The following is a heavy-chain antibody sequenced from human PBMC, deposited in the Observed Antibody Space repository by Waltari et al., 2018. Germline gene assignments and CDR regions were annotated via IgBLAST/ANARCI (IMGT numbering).Heavy chain of an antibody. CDR1: GVSISSYY. D-gene: IGHD3-3*01. V-gene: IGHV4-59*08. CDR2: IHYSGST. Sequence: QVQLQASGPGLGKPSATLSLTCTVSGVSISSYYWSWIRQPPGKGLEWIGYIHYSGSTNYNPSLKSRVTISIDTSKNQFSLKLSSVTAADTAVYYCARRGRGSGYTGWGQGTLVTVSS. J-gene: IGHJ4*02. CDR3: ARRGRGSGYTG.